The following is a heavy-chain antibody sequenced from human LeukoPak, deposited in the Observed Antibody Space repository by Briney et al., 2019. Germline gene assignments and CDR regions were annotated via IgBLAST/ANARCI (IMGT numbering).Heavy chain of an antibody. CDR3: ARLNSSPYYYYYMDV. V-gene: IGHV1-46*01. D-gene: IGHD6-13*01. J-gene: IGHJ6*03. CDR1: GYTFTSYY. CDR2: INPSGGST. Sequence: ASVKVSCKASGYTFTSYYMHWVRQAPGQGLEWMGIINPSGGSTSYAQKFQGRVTMTRDTSTSTVYMELSSLRSEDTAVYYCARLNSSPYYYYYMDVWGKGTTVTVSS.